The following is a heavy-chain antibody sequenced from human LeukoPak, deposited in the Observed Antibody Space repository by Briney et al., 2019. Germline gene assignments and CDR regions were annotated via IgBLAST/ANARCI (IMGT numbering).Heavy chain of an antibody. V-gene: IGHV3-23*01. D-gene: IGHD3-3*01. J-gene: IGHJ5*02. Sequence: QPGGSLRLSCAASGFTFSSYAMSWVRQAPGKGLEWVSARSGSGGSTYYADSVKGRFTISRANSKTTLYLQMNSLRAQDTAVYYCAKLVPADDFLSGYLGWFDPGGQGTLVTVSS. CDR3: AKLVPADDFLSGYLGWFDP. CDR2: RSGSGGST. CDR1: GFTFSSYA.